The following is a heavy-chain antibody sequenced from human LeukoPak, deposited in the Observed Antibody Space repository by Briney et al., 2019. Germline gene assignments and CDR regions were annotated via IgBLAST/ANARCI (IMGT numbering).Heavy chain of an antibody. Sequence: PGGSPRLSCAAPEFTFSGSAMHWVRQASGKGLEWVGRITSRPNSYETVYAASMNGRFTISRDDSKNTAYLQMNSLKTEDTAVYYCAGGRGWYSPDYWGQGTLVTVSS. D-gene: IGHD6-19*01. CDR2: ITSRPNSYET. V-gene: IGHV3-73*01. CDR3: AGGRGWYSPDY. CDR1: EFTFSGSA. J-gene: IGHJ4*02.